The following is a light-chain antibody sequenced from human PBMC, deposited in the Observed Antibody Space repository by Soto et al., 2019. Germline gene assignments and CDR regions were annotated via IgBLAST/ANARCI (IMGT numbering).Light chain of an antibody. V-gene: IGKV3D-15*01. CDR2: GAS. Sequence: ELLIAKSPAPMSLSPCEIATPSCRASQSVSSNLAWYQQKPGQAPRLLIYGASSMASGIPARFSGSGSGTDFTLTISSLQSEDFAVYYCQQYYSWPLTFGGGTKVDIK. J-gene: IGKJ4*01. CDR3: QQYYSWPLT. CDR1: QSVSSN.